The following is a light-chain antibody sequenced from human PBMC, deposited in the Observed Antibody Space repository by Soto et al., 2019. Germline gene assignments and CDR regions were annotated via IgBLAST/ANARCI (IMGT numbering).Light chain of an antibody. J-gene: IGKJ2*01. CDR2: AAS. Sequence: EIVLTQSPGTLSLSPGERATLSCRASQSVSSSYLAWYQQKPGQTPSLLIFAASSRATGIPDRFSGSGSGTDFTLTMSRLATEDFEVYYCQQYGSTPPYTIGKATKLEIK. CDR3: QQYGSTPPYT. V-gene: IGKV3-20*01. CDR1: QSVSSSY.